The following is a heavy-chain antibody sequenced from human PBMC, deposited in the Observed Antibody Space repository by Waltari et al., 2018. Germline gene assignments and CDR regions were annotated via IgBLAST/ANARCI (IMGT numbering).Heavy chain of an antibody. J-gene: IGHJ5*02. Sequence: QVQLVQSGAEVKKPGASVKVSCKASGYTFTHYGITWVRQAPGQGLEWMGWISAYNGNTNYEQKYPGRVTMTIDTSTTTAYMELRSLRSDDTAIYYCAKEGDGSGTRGWFDPWGQGTLVTVSS. CDR1: GYTFTHYG. CDR2: ISAYNGNT. V-gene: IGHV1-18*01. D-gene: IGHD3-10*01. CDR3: AKEGDGSGTRGWFDP.